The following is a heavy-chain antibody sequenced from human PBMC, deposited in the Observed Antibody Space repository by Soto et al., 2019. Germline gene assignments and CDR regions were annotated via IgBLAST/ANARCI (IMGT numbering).Heavy chain of an antibody. D-gene: IGHD4-4*01. CDR1: GGTFSSYA. CDR3: GYSNYGGYYYGMDV. CDR2: IIPIFGTA. V-gene: IGHV1-69*13. J-gene: IGHJ6*02. Sequence: GASVKVSCKASGGTFSSYAISWVRQAPGQGLEWMGGIIPIFGTANYAQKFQGRVTITADESTSTAYMELSSLRSEDTAVYYCGYSNYGGYYYGMDVWGQGTTVTVSS.